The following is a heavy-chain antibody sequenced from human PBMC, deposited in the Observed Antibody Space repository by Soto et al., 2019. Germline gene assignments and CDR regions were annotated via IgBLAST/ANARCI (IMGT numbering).Heavy chain of an antibody. CDR2: IYPGDSGT. CDR1: GYSFTSYW. V-gene: IGHV5-51*01. CDR3: ARPPRPRWNGDSKPDAFHI. D-gene: IGHD4-17*01. J-gene: IGHJ3*02. Sequence: GESLKISCKGSGYSFTSYWVGWVRQMPGKGLEWMGSIYPGDSGTRYSPSFQGQVTISADKSISTAYLQWSSLKASDTAMYYCARPPRPRWNGDSKPDAFHIWGQGTMVTVSS.